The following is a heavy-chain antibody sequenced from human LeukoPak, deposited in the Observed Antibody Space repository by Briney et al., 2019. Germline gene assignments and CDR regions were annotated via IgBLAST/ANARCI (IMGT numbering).Heavy chain of an antibody. Sequence: GGSLRHSCAASGFTFSSYAMSWVRQAPGKGLEWVSAISGSGGSTYYADSVKGRFTISRDNSKNTLYLQMNSLRAEDTAVYYCAKDRLVGGSGSSGDFDYWGQGTLVTVSS. J-gene: IGHJ4*02. CDR1: GFTFSSYA. CDR3: AKDRLVGGSGSSGDFDY. CDR2: ISGSGGST. D-gene: IGHD3-10*01. V-gene: IGHV3-23*01.